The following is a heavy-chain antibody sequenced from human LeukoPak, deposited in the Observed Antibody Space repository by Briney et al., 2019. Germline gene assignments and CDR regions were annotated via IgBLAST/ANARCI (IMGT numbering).Heavy chain of an antibody. CDR1: GFTFSSYE. Sequence: GGSLRLSCEASGFTFSSYEMNWVRQAPGKGLEWVSYISDRGSTIFYADSVKGRFTISRDNAKNSLYLQMDGLRADDTAVYYFARDQSGWYLGFDIWGQGTMVTVSS. D-gene: IGHD6-19*01. J-gene: IGHJ3*02. CDR2: ISDRGSTI. V-gene: IGHV3-48*03. CDR3: ARDQSGWYLGFDI.